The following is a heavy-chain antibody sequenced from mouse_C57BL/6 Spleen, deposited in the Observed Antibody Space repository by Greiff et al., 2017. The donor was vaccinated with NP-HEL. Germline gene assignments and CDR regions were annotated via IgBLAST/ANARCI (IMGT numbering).Heavy chain of an antibody. J-gene: IGHJ4*01. V-gene: IGHV5-17*01. D-gene: IGHD2-5*01. CDR1: GFTFSDYG. CDR2: ISSGSSTI. CDR3: ARRYYSNAMDY. Sequence: EVKVVESGGGLVKPGGSLKLSCAASGFTFSDYGMHWVRQAPEKGLEWVAYISSGSSTIYYADTVKGRFTISRDNAKNTLFLQMTSLRSEDTAMYYCARRYYSNAMDYWGQGTSVTVSS.